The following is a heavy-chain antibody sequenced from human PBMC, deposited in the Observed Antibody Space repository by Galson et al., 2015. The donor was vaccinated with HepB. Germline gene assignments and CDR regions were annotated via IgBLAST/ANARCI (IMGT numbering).Heavy chain of an antibody. CDR1: GGTFSSYA. V-gene: IGHV1-69*13. CDR2: IIPIFGTA. CDR3: ARSFKHGVRQHYYGMDV. Sequence: SVKVSCKASGGTFSSYAISWVRQAPGQGLEWMGGIIPIFGTANYAQKFQGRVTITADESTSTAYMELSSLRSEDTAVYYCARSFKHGVRQHYYGMDVWGQGTTVTVSS. D-gene: IGHD1-1*01. J-gene: IGHJ6*02.